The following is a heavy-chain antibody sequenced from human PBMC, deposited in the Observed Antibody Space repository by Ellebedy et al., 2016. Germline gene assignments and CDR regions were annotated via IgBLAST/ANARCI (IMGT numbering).Heavy chain of an antibody. Sequence: GGSLRLSCAASGFIFSSYGIHWVRQAPGKGLEWVAVISYDGGNKFYADSVKGRFTISRDNSKNTIYLQMNSLRAEDTAVYYCAKEAEGDVSTRHYNGFSHWGQGTLVTVSS. CDR2: ISYDGGNK. V-gene: IGHV3-30*18. CDR1: GFIFSSYG. J-gene: IGHJ4*02. CDR3: AKEAEGDVSTRHYNGFSH. D-gene: IGHD3-10*01.